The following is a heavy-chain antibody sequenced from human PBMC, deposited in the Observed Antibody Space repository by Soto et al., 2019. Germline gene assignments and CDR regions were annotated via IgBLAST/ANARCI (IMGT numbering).Heavy chain of an antibody. Sequence: GGSLRLSCAASGFTFSSYAMSWVRQAPGKGLEWVSAISDSGGSTYYADSVKGRFTISRDNSKNTLYLQMNSLRAEDTAVYYCAKGRAVAAGLEYDFDYWGQGTLGTVSS. J-gene: IGHJ4*02. V-gene: IGHV3-23*01. D-gene: IGHD6-19*01. CDR2: ISDSGGST. CDR3: AKGRAVAAGLEYDFDY. CDR1: GFTFSSYA.